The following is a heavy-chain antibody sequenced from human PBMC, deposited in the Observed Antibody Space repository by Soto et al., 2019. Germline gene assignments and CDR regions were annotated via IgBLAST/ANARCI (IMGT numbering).Heavy chain of an antibody. CDR1: GGTFSSYA. D-gene: IGHD2-15*01. CDR2: IIPIFGTA. V-gene: IGHV1-69*06. CDR3: ARAGRVVVAATTGAFDI. Sequence: QVQLVQSGAEVKKPGSSVKVSCKASGGTFSSYAISWVRQAPGQGLEWMGGIIPIFGTANYAQKFQGRVTITADKSTSTAYMELSSLRSEDTAVYYCARAGRVVVAATTGAFDIWGQGTMVTVSS. J-gene: IGHJ3*02.